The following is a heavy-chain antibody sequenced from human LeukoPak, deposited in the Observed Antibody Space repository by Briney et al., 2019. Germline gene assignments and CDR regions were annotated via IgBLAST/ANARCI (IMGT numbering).Heavy chain of an antibody. Sequence: ETLSLTCTVSGGSISSYYWSWIRQPPGKGLEWIGYVYYSGSTNYNPSLKSRVTISVDTSKNQFSLKLSSVTAADTAVYYCARLRGGITTPFDYWGQGTLVTVSS. CDR1: GGSISSYY. J-gene: IGHJ4*02. D-gene: IGHD3-10*01. CDR3: ARLRGGITTPFDY. CDR2: VYYSGST. V-gene: IGHV4-59*08.